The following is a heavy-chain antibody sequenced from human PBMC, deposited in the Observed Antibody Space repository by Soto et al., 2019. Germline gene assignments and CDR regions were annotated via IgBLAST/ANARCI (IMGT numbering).Heavy chain of an antibody. CDR1: GGSVSSNSYS. J-gene: IGHJ4*02. V-gene: IGHV4-39*01. Sequence: PSETLSLTCTVSGGSVSSNSYSWGWIRQSPGKGLEWIGTIYSSENTYYNPSLLSRVTISVDTSKNEFFLRLSSVTAADTAVYYCARHFSVDYFDSWGQGTPVTVSS. CDR2: IYSSENT. CDR3: ARHFSVDYFDS.